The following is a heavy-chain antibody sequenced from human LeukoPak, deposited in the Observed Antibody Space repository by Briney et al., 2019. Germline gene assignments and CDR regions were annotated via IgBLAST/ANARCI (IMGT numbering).Heavy chain of an antibody. J-gene: IGHJ6*03. CDR3: ARSRRPTVFHYYYYMDV. CDR2: IYTSGST. V-gene: IGHV4-61*02. CDR1: GGSISSGSYY. Sequence: NPSETLSLTCTVSGGSISSGSYYWSWIRQPAGKGLEWIGRIYTSGSTNYNPSLKSRVTISVDTSKNQFSLKLSSVTAADTAVYYCARSRRPTVFHYYYYMDVWGKGTTVTISS. D-gene: IGHD4-17*01.